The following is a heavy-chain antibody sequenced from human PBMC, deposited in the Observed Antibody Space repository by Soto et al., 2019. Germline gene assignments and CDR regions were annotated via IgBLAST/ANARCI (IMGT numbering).Heavy chain of an antibody. Sequence: ETLSLTCAVYGGSFSGYYWSWIRQPPGKGLEWIGEINHRGSTNYNPSLKSRVTISVDTSKNHFSLKLSSVTAADTAVYYCARVGKPQGLEQQLVQNYYYYMDVWGKGTTVTVSS. CDR2: INHRGST. V-gene: IGHV4-34*01. J-gene: IGHJ6*03. D-gene: IGHD6-13*01. CDR3: ARVGKPQGLEQQLVQNYYYYMDV. CDR1: GGSFSGYY.